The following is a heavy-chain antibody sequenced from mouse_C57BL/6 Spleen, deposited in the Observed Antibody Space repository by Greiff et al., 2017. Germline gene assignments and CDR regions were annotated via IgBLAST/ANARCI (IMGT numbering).Heavy chain of an antibody. CDR1: GYTFTSYW. V-gene: IGHV1-55*01. CDR2: IYPGSGST. Sequence: VQLQQPGAELVKPGASVKMSCKASGYTFTSYWIPWVKQRPGQGLEWIGDIYPGSGSTNYNEKFKSKATLTVDTSSSTAYMQLSSLTSEDSAVYYCACMVTAYAMDYWGQGTSVTVSS. D-gene: IGHD2-2*01. CDR3: ACMVTAYAMDY. J-gene: IGHJ4*01.